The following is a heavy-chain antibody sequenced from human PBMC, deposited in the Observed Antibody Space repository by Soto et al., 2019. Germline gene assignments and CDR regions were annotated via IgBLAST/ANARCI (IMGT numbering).Heavy chain of an antibody. Sequence: QLVASGGGLVQPGGSLRLSCVASGFILSTHDLHWVRDTPGEGLQWVSGIGTLGDPFYGASVKGRFTISRENAKNYLSLQMNSLTGGDTAGYYCVRGLSFDFASSPPPTVGPWCQGSLVSVSS. CDR2: IGTLGDP. D-gene: IGHD3-9*01. CDR3: VRGLSFDFASSPPPTVGP. J-gene: IGHJ5*02. V-gene: IGHV3-13*05. CDR1: GFILSTHD.